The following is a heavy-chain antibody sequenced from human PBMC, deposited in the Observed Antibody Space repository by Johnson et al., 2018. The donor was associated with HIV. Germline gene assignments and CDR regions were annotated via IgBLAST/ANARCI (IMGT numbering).Heavy chain of an antibody. CDR1: GFSFSTYA. V-gene: IGHV3-30-3*01. Sequence: VQLVESGGGVVQPGRSLRLSCAASGFSFSTYAMHWVRQAPGKGLEWLIVISYDGSNKYYADSVKGRFTISRDNSKKTLDLQTNSLRAEDTAVYYCARDLIKQQFLEWLSEGYGVFEIWGQGTMVTVSS. CDR2: ISYDGSNK. J-gene: IGHJ3*02. CDR3: ARDLIKQQFLEWLSEGYGVFEI. D-gene: IGHD3-3*01.